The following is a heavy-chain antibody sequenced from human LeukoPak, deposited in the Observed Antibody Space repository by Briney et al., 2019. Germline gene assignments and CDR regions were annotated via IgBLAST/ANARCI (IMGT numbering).Heavy chain of an antibody. D-gene: IGHD2-21*01. Sequence: ASVKVSCKASGYTFTGYYMHWVRQAPGQGLEWMGWINPNSGGTNYAQKFQGRVTTTRDTSISTAYMELSRLRSDDTAVYYCARPSISPLYYFDYWGQGTLVTVSS. CDR2: INPNSGGT. J-gene: IGHJ4*02. CDR1: GYTFTGYY. V-gene: IGHV1-2*02. CDR3: ARPSISPLYYFDY.